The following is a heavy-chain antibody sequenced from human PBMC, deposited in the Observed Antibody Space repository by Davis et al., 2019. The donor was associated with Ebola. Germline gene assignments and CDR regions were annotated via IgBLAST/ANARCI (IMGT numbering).Heavy chain of an antibody. CDR1: GFTFSSYS. V-gene: IGHV3-21*01. CDR2: ISSSSSYI. J-gene: IGHJ6*02. Sequence: GESLKISCAASGFTFSSYSMNWVRQAPGKGLEWVSSISSSSSYIYYADSVKGRFTISRDNAKHSLYLQMNSLRAEDTAVYYCARDSWGIAAAGTRETYYYGMDVWGQGTTVTVSS. D-gene: IGHD6-13*01. CDR3: ARDSWGIAAAGTRETYYYGMDV.